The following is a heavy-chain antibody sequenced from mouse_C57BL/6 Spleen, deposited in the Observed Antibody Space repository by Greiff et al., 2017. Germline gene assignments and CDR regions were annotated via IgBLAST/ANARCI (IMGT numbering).Heavy chain of an antibody. D-gene: IGHD1-1*01. CDR2: IHPNSGST. V-gene: IGHV1-64*01. CDR3: ARKGVVRYFDY. CDR1: GYTFTSYW. J-gene: IGHJ2*01. Sequence: VKLQQPGAELVKPGASVKLSCKASGYTFTSYWMHWVKQRPGQGLEWIGMIHPNSGSTNYNEKFKSKATLTVDKSSSTAYMQLSSLTSEDSAVYYCARKGVVRYFDYWGQGTTLTVSS.